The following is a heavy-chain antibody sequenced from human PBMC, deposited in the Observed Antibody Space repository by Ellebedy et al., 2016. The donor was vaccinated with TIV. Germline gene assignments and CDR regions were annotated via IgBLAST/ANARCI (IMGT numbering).Heavy chain of an antibody. J-gene: IGHJ4*02. CDR1: GFTFSSYA. CDR2: LNANGVVI. V-gene: IGHV3-23*01. D-gene: IGHD3-10*02. Sequence: PGGSLRLSCAASGFTFSSYAASWVRQAPGKGLEWVAGLNANGVVIAYADSVKGRSTISSDNSKNTLYLQMNSLRPEDTAVYYCASSRYHYYVGNTIFAYWGQGTLVTVSS. CDR3: ASSRYHYYVGNTIFAY.